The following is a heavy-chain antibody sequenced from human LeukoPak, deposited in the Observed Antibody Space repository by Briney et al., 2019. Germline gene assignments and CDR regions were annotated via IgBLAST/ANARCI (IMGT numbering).Heavy chain of an antibody. J-gene: IGHJ6*02. D-gene: IGHD3-16*01. Sequence: SETLSLTCTLSGASISSSYWSWLRQPPGKGLEWIGYISNSGSTNYNPSLRSRVTMPVDTSKNQFSLKLSSVTAADTAVYYCAKLGGTARMDVWGQGTTVTVSS. CDR1: GASISSSY. V-gene: IGHV4-59*01. CDR3: AKLGGTARMDV. CDR2: ISNSGST.